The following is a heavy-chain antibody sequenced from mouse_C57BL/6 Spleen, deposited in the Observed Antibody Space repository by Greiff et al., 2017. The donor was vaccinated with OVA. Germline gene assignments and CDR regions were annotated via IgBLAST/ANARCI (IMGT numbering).Heavy chain of an antibody. Sequence: QVQLQQSGPELVKPGASVKISCKASGYAFSSSWMNWVKQRPGKGLEWIGRIYPGDGDTNYNGKFKGKATLTADKSSSTAYMQLSSLTSEDSAVYFCASDYYGSSPPWFAYWGQGTLVTVSA. CDR3: ASDYYGSSPPWFAY. J-gene: IGHJ3*01. CDR2: IYPGDGDT. V-gene: IGHV1-82*01. CDR1: GYAFSSSW. D-gene: IGHD1-1*01.